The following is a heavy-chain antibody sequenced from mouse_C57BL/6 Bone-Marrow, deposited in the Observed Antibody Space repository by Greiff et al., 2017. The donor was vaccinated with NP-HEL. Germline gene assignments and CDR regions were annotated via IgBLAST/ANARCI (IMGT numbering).Heavy chain of an antibody. V-gene: IGHV5S21*01. Sequence: EVMLVESGEGLVKPGGSLKLSCAASGFTFSSYAMSWVRQTPEKRLEWVAYISSGGDYIYYADTVKGRFTISSDNAKNTLYLQMSSLKSEDTAMYYCARGGGIYYGNFYWYFDVWGTGTTVTVSS. CDR3: ARGGGIYYGNFYWYFDV. D-gene: IGHD2-1*01. J-gene: IGHJ1*03. CDR1: GFTFSSYA. CDR2: ISSGGDYI.